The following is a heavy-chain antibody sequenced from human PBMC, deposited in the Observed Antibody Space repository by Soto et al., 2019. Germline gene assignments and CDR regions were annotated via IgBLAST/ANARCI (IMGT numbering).Heavy chain of an antibody. CDR2: ISNAGSGNT. D-gene: IGHD4-4*01. V-gene: IGHV1-3*01. J-gene: IGHJ4*02. CDR3: ARDSNHYQDFFQN. Sequence: GASVKVSCKTSGYPFPSFEVHWIRQAPGQRPEWMGGISNAGSGNTKYSQKFQDRLTITGDKRATTVYMALSSLTSEDTATYYCARDSNHYQDFFQNWGQGTQVTVYS. CDR1: GYPFPSFE.